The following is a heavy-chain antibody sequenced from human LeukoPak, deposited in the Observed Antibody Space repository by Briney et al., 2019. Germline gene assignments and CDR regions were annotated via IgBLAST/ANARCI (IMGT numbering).Heavy chain of an antibody. CDR1: GFTFSDYY. Sequence: GGSLRLSCAASGFTFSDYYMSWIRQAPGRGLEWVSYISSSSSYTNYADSVKGRFNISRDNAKNSLYLQMNSLRAEDTAVYYCARGRWLRFGGIAADWGRGTLVSVSS. CDR3: ARGRWLRFGGIAAD. J-gene: IGHJ4*02. D-gene: IGHD5-12*01. CDR2: ISSSSSYT. V-gene: IGHV3-11*05.